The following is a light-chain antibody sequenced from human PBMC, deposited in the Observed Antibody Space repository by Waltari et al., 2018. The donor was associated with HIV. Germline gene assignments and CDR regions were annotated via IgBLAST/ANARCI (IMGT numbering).Light chain of an antibody. V-gene: IGLV2-11*01. Sequence: QSALTQPRSVSGSPGQSVPISCTGTSSDVGGYTYVSWYQCHPGKAPKLIIYDVYKRPSGVPDRFSGSKSGNTASLIISGLQADDEADYYCCSYANSYTVFGGGTKVTVL. CDR3: CSYANSYTV. CDR2: DVY. CDR1: SSDVGGYTY. J-gene: IGLJ3*02.